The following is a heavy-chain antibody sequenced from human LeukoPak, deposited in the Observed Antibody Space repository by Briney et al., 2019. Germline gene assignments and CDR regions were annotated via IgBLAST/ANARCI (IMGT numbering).Heavy chain of an antibody. CDR3: ARSQGGGYDRRHSDY. V-gene: IGHV3-23*01. D-gene: IGHD5-12*01. J-gene: IGHJ4*02. CDR2: ISGSVGST. CDR1: GFTFSSYA. Sequence: GGSLRLSCAASGFTFSSYAMSLVRQAPGKGLEWVSAISGSVGSTYYADSVKGRFTISRDNSKNTLYLQMNSLRAEDTAVYYCARSQGGGYDRRHSDYWGQGTLVTVSS.